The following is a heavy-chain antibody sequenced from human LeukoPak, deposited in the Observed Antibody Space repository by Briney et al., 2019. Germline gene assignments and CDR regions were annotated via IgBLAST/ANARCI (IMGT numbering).Heavy chain of an antibody. Sequence: SETLSLTCTVSGGSISSYYWSWIRQPPGKGLEWIGYIYYSGSTNYNPSLKSRVTISVDTSKNQFSLKLSSVTAADTAVYYCARHGVLAAADSGNWFDPWGQGTLVTVSS. D-gene: IGHD6-13*01. CDR2: IYYSGST. CDR1: GGSISSYY. J-gene: IGHJ5*02. V-gene: IGHV4-59*08. CDR3: ARHGVLAAADSGNWFDP.